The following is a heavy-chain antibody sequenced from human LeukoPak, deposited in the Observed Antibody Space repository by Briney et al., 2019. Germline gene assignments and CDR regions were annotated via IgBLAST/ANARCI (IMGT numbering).Heavy chain of an antibody. CDR1: GFAFDDYP. CDR3: AKGIKGYDY. J-gene: IGHJ4*02. CDR2: ISGAGDSI. Sequence: GGSLRLSCAASGFAFDDYPMYWVRQAPGKGLEWVSLISGAGDSIYYTDSVKGRFTISRDNSKNSLYLQMNFLRTEDTALYYCAKGIKGYDYWGQGTLVTVSS. D-gene: IGHD5-12*01. V-gene: IGHV3-43*02.